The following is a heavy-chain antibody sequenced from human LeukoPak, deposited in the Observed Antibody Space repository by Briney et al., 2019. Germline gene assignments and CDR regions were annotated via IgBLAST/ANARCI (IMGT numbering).Heavy chain of an antibody. CDR3: AKFGYSYGRNYYGMDV. V-gene: IGHV3-23*01. CDR2: ISGSGGST. D-gene: IGHD5-18*01. Sequence: GGSLRLSCAASGFTFSSYAMSWVRQAPGKGLEWVSAISGSGGSTYYADSVKGRFTTSRDNSKNTLYLQMNSLRAEDTAVYYCAKFGYSYGRNYYGMDVWGQGTTVTVSS. CDR1: GFTFSSYA. J-gene: IGHJ6*02.